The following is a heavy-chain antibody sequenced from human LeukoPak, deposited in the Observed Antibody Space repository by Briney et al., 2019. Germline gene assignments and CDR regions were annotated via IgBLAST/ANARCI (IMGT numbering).Heavy chain of an antibody. D-gene: IGHD5-12*01. V-gene: IGHV3-23*01. Sequence: GGSLRLSCAASGFTFSSYAMSWVRQAPGKGLEWVSAISGSGGSTYYADSVKGRFTISRDNAKNSLYLQMNSLRAEDTAVYYCARDRDIVATNWSQGTLVTVSS. CDR3: ARDRDIVATN. CDR1: GFTFSSYA. J-gene: IGHJ4*02. CDR2: ISGSGGST.